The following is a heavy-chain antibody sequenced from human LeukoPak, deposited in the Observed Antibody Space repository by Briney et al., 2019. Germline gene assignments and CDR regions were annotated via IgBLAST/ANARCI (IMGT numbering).Heavy chain of an antibody. V-gene: IGHV3-23*01. CDR2: ISGSGGST. CDR3: AKGRDGYNADFDY. J-gene: IGHJ4*02. Sequence: GGSLRLSCEASGFMFTSYALAWVRQSPGKGLEWVSGISGSGGSTYYADSVKGRFTISRDNSKNTLYLQMNSLRAEDTAVYYWAKGRDGYNADFDYGAKGPRAPVPS. D-gene: IGHD5-12*01. CDR1: GFMFTSYA.